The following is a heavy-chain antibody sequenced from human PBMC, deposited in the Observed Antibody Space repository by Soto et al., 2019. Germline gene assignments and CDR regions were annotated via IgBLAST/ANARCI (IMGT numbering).Heavy chain of an antibody. CDR1: GGSVSSSSYY. J-gene: IGHJ6*03. Sequence: PSETLSLTCTVSGGSVSSSSYYWGWIRQTPGKGLEWIGNIYYSGNTYYNPSLKSRLTISVDTSKNQFSLKLSSVTAADTAVYFCARHRGSSAFYYYMDVWGKGTTVTVSS. V-gene: IGHV4-39*01. CDR3: ARHRGSSAFYYYMDV. D-gene: IGHD6-6*01. CDR2: IYYSGNT.